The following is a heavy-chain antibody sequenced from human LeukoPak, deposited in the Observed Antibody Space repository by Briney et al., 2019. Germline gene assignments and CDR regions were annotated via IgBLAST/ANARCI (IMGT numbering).Heavy chain of an antibody. CDR1: GFTLRIYT. J-gene: IGHJ6*03. D-gene: IGHD1-20*01. Sequence: GGPLRLSCEVCGFTLRIYTVNGVREARGKGREGVSSICRSRSYIYYADSVKGRFTICRDNSKNTLYLQMNSLRAQDTAVYYCARDANKKPYNWMVYYYYYYMDVWGKGTTVTVSS. V-gene: IGHV3-21*01. CDR3: ARDANKKPYNWMVYYYYYYMDV. CDR2: ICRSRSYI.